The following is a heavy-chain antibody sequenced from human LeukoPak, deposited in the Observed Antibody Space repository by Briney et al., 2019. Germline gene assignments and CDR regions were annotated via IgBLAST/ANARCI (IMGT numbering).Heavy chain of an antibody. V-gene: IGHV4-34*01. D-gene: IGHD6-13*01. CDR3: ARDGVAAAGGDYYYGLDV. CDR2: INHSGST. J-gene: IGHJ6*02. CDR1: GGSFSGYY. Sequence: TSETLSLTFAVYGGSFSGYYWSWIRQPPGKGLEWIGEINHSGSTNYNPSLKSRVTISVDTSKNQFSLKLSSVTAADTAVYYCARDGVAAAGGDYYYGLDVWGQGTTVTVSS.